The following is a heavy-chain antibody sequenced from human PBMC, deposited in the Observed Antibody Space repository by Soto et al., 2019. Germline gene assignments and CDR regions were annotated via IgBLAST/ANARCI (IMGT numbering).Heavy chain of an antibody. V-gene: IGHV4-30-4*01. J-gene: IGHJ6*02. CDR3: ARDYGIAAACTYYYYGMAV. CDR1: GGSIISGDYY. CDR2: IYYSGST. D-gene: IGHD6-13*01. Sequence: SETLSLTCTVSGGSIISGDYYWSLIRQPPGKGLEWIGYIYYSGSTYYNPSLKSRVTISVDKSKNQFSLKLSSVTAADTAVYYCARDYGIAAACTYYYYGMAVWTQGTTVTVSS.